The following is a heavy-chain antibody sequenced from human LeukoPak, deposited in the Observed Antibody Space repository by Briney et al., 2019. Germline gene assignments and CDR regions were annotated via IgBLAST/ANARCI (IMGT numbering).Heavy chain of an antibody. D-gene: IGHD6-13*01. Sequence: PSETLSLTCTVSGGSISRSSYYWGWIRQPPGKGLEWIGSIYYSGSTYYNPSLKSRVTISVDTSKNQFSLKLSSVTAADTAVYYCARATPPPYSSSWPLNYWGQGTLVTVSS. CDR2: IYYSGST. CDR1: GGSISRSSYY. V-gene: IGHV4-39*07. CDR3: ARATPPPYSSSWPLNY. J-gene: IGHJ4*02.